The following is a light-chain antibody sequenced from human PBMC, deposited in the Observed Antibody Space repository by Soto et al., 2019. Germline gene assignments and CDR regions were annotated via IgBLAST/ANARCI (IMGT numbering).Light chain of an antibody. J-gene: IGLJ1*01. CDR1: SSDFGGYTY. CDR3: SSYTTSNTRQIV. Sequence: QSARTQPASVSGSPGQAITISCTGTSSDFGGYTYVSWYQQHPGKAPTFMIYDVSNRPSGVSNRFSGSKSGNTASLTISGLQAEDEADYYCSSYTTSNTRQIVFGTGTKATVL. V-gene: IGLV2-14*01. CDR2: DVS.